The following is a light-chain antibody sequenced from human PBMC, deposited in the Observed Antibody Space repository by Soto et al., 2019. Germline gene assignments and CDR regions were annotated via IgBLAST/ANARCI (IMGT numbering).Light chain of an antibody. V-gene: IGLV4-69*01. CDR2: LNSDGRH. CDR1: SGFSHYA. J-gene: IGLJ2*01. Sequence: QLVLTQSPSASASLGASVKLTCTLSSGFSHYAIAWHQQQPGKGPHYLMKLNSDGRHSKGDGVPDRFSGSSSGTQRYLTISSLQSEDEADYYCQTWDTGIQVFGGGTKLTVL. CDR3: QTWDTGIQV.